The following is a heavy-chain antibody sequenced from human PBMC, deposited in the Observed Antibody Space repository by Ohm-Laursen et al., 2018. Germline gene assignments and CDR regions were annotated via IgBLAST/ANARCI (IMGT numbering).Heavy chain of an antibody. CDR1: GFTFSSYE. CDR2: ISSSGSTI. V-gene: IGHV3-48*03. J-gene: IGHJ4*02. CDR3: ARDPVRGLTDY. Sequence: SLRLSCAASGFTFSSYEMNWVRQAPGKGLEWVSYISSSGSTIHYADSVKGRFTISRDNAKNSLYLRMNSLRAEDTAVYHCARDPVRGLTDYWGQGTLVIVSS. D-gene: IGHD3-16*01.